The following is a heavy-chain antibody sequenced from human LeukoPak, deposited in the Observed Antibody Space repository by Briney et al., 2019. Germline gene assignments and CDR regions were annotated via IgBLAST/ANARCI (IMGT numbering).Heavy chain of an antibody. CDR3: ARHELSSGQGNY. CDR1: GGSISSYY. D-gene: IGHD6-19*01. Sequence: SETLSLTCTVSGGSISSYYWSWIRQPPGKGLEWIGYIYYSGSTNYNPSLKSRVTISVDTSKNQFSLKLSSVTAADTAVYCCARHELSSGQGNYWGQGTLVTVSS. V-gene: IGHV4-59*08. CDR2: IYYSGST. J-gene: IGHJ4*02.